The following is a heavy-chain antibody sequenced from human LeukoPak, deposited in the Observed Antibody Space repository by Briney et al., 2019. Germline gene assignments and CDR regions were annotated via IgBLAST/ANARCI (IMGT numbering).Heavy chain of an antibody. CDR1: GASFSGYY. Sequence: SETLSLTCSVYGASFSGYYCSWLPQPPGKGLESFAEINHSGSTHYNPSLKSRVTISVDTSKNQFSLKLSSVTAPDTAVYYCARGSRWFDPWGQGTLVTVSS. V-gene: IGHV4-34*01. D-gene: IGHD2-21*02. J-gene: IGHJ5*02. CDR2: INHSGST. CDR3: ARGSRWFDP.